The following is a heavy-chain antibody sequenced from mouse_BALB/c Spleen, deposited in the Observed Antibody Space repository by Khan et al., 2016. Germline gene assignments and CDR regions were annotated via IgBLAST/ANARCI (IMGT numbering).Heavy chain of an antibody. CDR1: GYTFSSYW. CDR2: ILPGSGTT. Sequence: QVQLKQSGAELMKPGASVKISCKATGYTFSSYWIEWVKQRPGHGLEWIGEILPGSGTTNYNEKFKGKATFTADTSSNTAYMQLSSLTSEDSAVYSCSRSYYINYDAMDYWGKGTSVTVSS. CDR3: SRSYYINYDAMDY. J-gene: IGHJ4*01. V-gene: IGHV1-9*01. D-gene: IGHD2-5*01.